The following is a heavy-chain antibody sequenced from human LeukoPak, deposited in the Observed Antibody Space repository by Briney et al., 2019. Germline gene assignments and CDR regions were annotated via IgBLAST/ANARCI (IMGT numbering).Heavy chain of an antibody. CDR1: GGSISSYY. CDR2: IYTSGST. J-gene: IGHJ4*02. D-gene: IGHD1-26*01. Sequence: PSETLSLTCTVSGGSISSYYWSWIRQPPGKGLEWIGYIYTSGSTNYNPSLKSRVTISVDTSKNQFSLKLSSVTAADTAVYYCAREHSGSYAGYFDYWGQGTLVTVSS. CDR3: AREHSGSYAGYFDY. V-gene: IGHV4-4*09.